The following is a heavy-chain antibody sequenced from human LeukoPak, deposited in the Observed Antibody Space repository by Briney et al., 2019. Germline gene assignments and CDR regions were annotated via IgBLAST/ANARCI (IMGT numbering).Heavy chain of an antibody. V-gene: IGHV1-8*01. D-gene: IGHD2-2*01. CDR1: GYTFTSYD. CDR3: ARGRRPAPPGWFDP. CDR2: VNPNSGNT. Sequence: GASVKVSCTASGYTFTSYDINWVRQATGQGLEWMGWVNPNSGNTGYAQKFQGRVTMTRNTSISTAYMELSSLRSEDTAVYYCARGRRPAPPGWFDPWGQGTLVTVSS. J-gene: IGHJ5*02.